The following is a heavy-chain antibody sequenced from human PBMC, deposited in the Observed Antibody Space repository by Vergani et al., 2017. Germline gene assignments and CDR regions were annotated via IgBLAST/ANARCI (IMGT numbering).Heavy chain of an antibody. V-gene: IGHV4-61*05. CDR2: IYYSGST. CDR1: GGSISSSSYY. Sequence: QLQLQESGPGLVKPSETLSLTCTVSGGSISSSSYYWGWIRQPPGKGLEWIGYIYYSGSTNYNPSLKSRVTISVDTSKNQFSLKLSSVTAADTAVYYCARAGYCSGRSCYSGIDYWGQGTLVTVSS. CDR3: ARAGYCSGRSCYSGIDY. D-gene: IGHD2-15*01. J-gene: IGHJ4*02.